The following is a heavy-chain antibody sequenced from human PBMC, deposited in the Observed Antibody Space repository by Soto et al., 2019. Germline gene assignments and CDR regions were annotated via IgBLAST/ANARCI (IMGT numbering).Heavy chain of an antibody. CDR1: GFTFSSYA. D-gene: IGHD4-17*01. V-gene: IGHV3-23*01. Sequence: GGSLRLSCAASGFTFSSYAMSWVRQAPGKGLEWVSAISGSGGSTYYADSVKGRFTISRDNSKNTLYLQMNSLRAEDTAVYYCAKVLIGGTTLKPLGFAFDIWGQGTMVTVSS. CDR2: ISGSGGST. J-gene: IGHJ3*02. CDR3: AKVLIGGTTLKPLGFAFDI.